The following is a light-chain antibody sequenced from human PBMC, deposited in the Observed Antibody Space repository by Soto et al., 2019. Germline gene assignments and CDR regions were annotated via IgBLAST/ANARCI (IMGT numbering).Light chain of an antibody. CDR1: SSNIGSNT. Sequence: QSVLTQPPSASGTPGQRVPISCSGSSSNIGSNTVNWYQQLPGTAPKLLIYSHNQRPSGVPDRFSVSKSGTSASLAISGLQSEDEADYYCATWDDSLDGYVFGTGTKLTVL. J-gene: IGLJ1*01. V-gene: IGLV1-44*01. CDR3: ATWDDSLDGYV. CDR2: SHN.